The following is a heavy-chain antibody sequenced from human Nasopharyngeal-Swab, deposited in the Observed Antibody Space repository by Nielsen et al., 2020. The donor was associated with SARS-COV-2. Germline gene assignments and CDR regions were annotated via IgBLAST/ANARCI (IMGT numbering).Heavy chain of an antibody. CDR3: ARGEVITYFDY. J-gene: IGHJ4*02. V-gene: IGHV3-21*01. CDR1: GFTFSSYS. D-gene: IGHD3-22*01. Sequence: GESLKISCAASGFTFSSYSMNWVRQAPGRGLEWVSSISSSSSYIYYADSVKGRFTISRDNAKNSLYLQMNSLRAEDTAVYYCARGEVITYFDYWGQGTLVTVSS. CDR2: ISSSSSYI.